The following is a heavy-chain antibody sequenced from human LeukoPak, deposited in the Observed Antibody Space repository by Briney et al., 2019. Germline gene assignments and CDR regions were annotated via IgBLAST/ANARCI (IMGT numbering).Heavy chain of an antibody. D-gene: IGHD4-23*01. Sequence: GGSLILSCAASGFTFSTYGMHWVRQAPGKGLEWVAVIWYDGSNKYYADSVKGRFTISRDNSKNTLYLQMNSLRAEDTAVYYCARDGVLTTVVLNWYFDLWGRGTLVTVSS. CDR3: ARDGVLTTVVLNWYFDL. CDR1: GFTFSTYG. J-gene: IGHJ2*01. CDR2: IWYDGSNK. V-gene: IGHV3-33*01.